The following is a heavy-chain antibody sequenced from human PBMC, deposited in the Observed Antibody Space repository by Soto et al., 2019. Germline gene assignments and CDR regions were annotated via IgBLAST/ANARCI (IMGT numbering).Heavy chain of an antibody. CDR1: GFTFSSYS. D-gene: IGHD6-13*01. Sequence: EVQLVESGGGLVQPGGSLRLSCAAPGFTFSSYSMNWVRQAPGKGLEWVSYISSSSSTIYYADSVKGRFTISRDNAKNSLYLQMNSLRAEDTAVYYCARHPERIAQIGWFDPWGQGTLVTVSS. CDR3: ARHPERIAQIGWFDP. CDR2: ISSSSSTI. J-gene: IGHJ5*02. V-gene: IGHV3-48*01.